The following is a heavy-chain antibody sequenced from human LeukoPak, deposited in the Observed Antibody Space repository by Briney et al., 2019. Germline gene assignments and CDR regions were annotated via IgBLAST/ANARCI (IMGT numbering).Heavy chain of an antibody. CDR2: IIPILGIA. CDR3: ARGGGGGWLQLFYYFDY. J-gene: IGHJ4*02. Sequence: GASVKVSCKASGGTFGSYAISWVRQAPGQGLEWMGRIIPILGIANYAQEFQGRVTITADKSTSTAYMELSSLRSEDTAVYYCARGGGGGWLQLFYYFDYWGQGTLVTVSS. CDR1: GGTFGSYA. D-gene: IGHD5-24*01. V-gene: IGHV1-69*04.